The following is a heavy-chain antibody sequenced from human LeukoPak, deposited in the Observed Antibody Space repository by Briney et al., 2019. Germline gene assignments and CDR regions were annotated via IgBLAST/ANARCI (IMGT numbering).Heavy chain of an antibody. Sequence: KPSETLSLTCIVSGGSISTGSYYWGWIRQPPGRGLEWIGSIYYSGNTYYNASLKSRVTISLDTSKNQFSLRLTSVTAADTAVYYCARDREYVWGTYRPGFDYWGQGTLVTVSS. D-gene: IGHD3-16*02. J-gene: IGHJ4*02. CDR2: IYYSGNT. CDR3: ARDREYVWGTYRPGFDY. V-gene: IGHV4-39*07. CDR1: GGSISTGSYY.